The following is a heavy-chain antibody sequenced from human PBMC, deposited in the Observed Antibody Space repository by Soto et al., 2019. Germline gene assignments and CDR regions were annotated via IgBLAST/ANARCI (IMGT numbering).Heavy chain of an antibody. CDR3: ARDPSPGIAVAGFDY. D-gene: IGHD6-19*01. V-gene: IGHV3-48*03. CDR2: ISSSGSTI. J-gene: IGHJ4*02. Sequence: GGSLRLSCAASGFTFSSYEMNWVRQAPGKGLEWVSYISSSGSTIYYADSVKGRFTISRCNAKNSLYLQMNSLRAEDTAVYYCARDPSPGIAVAGFDYWGQGTLVTVSS. CDR1: GFTFSSYE.